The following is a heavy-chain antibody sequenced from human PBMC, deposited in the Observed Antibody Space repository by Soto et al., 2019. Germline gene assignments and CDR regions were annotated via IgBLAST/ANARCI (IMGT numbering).Heavy chain of an antibody. CDR2: INHSGST. CDR3: ARGDTAMAAYYFDY. V-gene: IGHV4-34*01. J-gene: IGHJ4*02. CDR1: GGSFSGYY. Sequence: TSETLSLTCAVYGGSFSGYYWSWIRQPPGKGLEWIGEINHSGSTNYNPSLKSRVTISVDTSKNQFSLKLSSVTAADTAVYYCARGDTAMAAYYFDYWGQGTLVTVSS. D-gene: IGHD5-18*01.